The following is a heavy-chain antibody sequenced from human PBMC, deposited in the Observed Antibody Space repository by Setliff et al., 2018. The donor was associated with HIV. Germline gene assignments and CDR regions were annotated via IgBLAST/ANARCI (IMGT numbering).Heavy chain of an antibody. D-gene: IGHD5-12*01. CDR1: TLSHHE. Sequence: TLSHHEMSWVRQAPGKGLEWVAYISNSARTIYYADSVKGRFTISRDNGKDSLYLQMNSLRADDTALYYCAREGQATDSFDIWGQGTMVTVSS. CDR3: AREGQATDSFDI. V-gene: IGHV3-48*03. J-gene: IGHJ3*02. CDR2: ISNSARTI.